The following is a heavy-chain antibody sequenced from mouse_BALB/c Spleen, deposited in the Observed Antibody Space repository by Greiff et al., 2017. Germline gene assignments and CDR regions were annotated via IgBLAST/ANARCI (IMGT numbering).Heavy chain of an antibody. D-gene: IGHD2-2*01. V-gene: IGHV6-6*02. CDR2: IRLKSNNYAT. Sequence: EVHLVESGGGLVQPGGSMKLSCVASGFTFSNYWMNWVRQSPEKGLEWVAEIRLKSNNYATHYAESVKGRFTISRDDSKSSVYLQMNNLRAEDTGIYYCTRGGWLRDAMDYWGQGTSVTVSA. CDR3: TRGGWLRDAMDY. J-gene: IGHJ4*01. CDR1: GFTFSNYW.